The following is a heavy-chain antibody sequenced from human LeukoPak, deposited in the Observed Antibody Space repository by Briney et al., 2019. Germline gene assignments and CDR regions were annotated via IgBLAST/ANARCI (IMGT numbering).Heavy chain of an antibody. D-gene: IGHD2-8*01. J-gene: IGHJ4*02. CDR2: ISYDGSNK. CDR1: GFTFSSYG. V-gene: IGHV3-30*03. CDR3: ARGHHHNMLEDIDY. Sequence: PGGSLRLSCAASGFTFSSYGMHWVRQAPGKGLEWVAVISYDGSNKYYADSVKGRFTISRDNAKNSLYLQMNSLRAEDTAVYYCARGHHHNMLEDIDYWGQGTLVTVSS.